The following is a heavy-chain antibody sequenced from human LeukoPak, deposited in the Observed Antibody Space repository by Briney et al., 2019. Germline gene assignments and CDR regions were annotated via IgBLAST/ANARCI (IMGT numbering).Heavy chain of an antibody. Sequence: GGSLRLSCVASGFSFSDYYMTWMRQAPGKGLEWISYISSSSSHINYADSVKGRFTISRDNAKNSLFLQMNSLRAEDTALYYCAGGKYPGAFDIWGQGTMVGVSS. CDR1: GFSFSDYY. CDR2: ISSSSSHI. J-gene: IGHJ3*02. CDR3: AGGKYPGAFDI. D-gene: IGHD3-10*01. V-gene: IGHV3-11*06.